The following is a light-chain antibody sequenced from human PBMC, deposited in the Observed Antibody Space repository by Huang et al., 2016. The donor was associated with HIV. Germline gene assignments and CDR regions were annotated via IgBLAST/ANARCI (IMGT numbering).Light chain of an antibody. CDR2: AAS. J-gene: IGKJ5*01. CDR1: QSITTY. CDR3: QQSSTTPIT. V-gene: IGKV1-39*01. Sequence: DIQMTQSPSSLSASVGDRVTITCRASQSITTYLNWYQQKPGKAPKLLIYAASSLQSGVPSRFSGHGSGTDFTLTISSLQPEDFATYYCQQSSTTPITFGQGTRLEMK.